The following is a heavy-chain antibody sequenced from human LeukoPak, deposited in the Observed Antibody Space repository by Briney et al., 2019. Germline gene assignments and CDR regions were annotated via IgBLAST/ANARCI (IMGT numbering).Heavy chain of an antibody. V-gene: IGHV1-46*01. CDR3: ASTGYSSGWFDY. Sequence: ASVKVSCKASGYTFTSYYIHWVRQAPGQGLEWMGIINPSGGSTSYAQKFQGRVTMTRDTSTSTVYMELSSLRSEDTAVYYCASTGYSSGWFDYWGQGTLVTVSS. CDR2: INPSGGST. CDR1: GYTFTSYY. J-gene: IGHJ4*02. D-gene: IGHD6-19*01.